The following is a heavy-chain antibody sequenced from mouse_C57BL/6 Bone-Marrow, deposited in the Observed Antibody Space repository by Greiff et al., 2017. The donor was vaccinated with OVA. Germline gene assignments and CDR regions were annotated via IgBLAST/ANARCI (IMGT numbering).Heavy chain of an antibody. V-gene: IGHV1-55*01. CDR1: GYTFTSYW. D-gene: IGHD2-1*01. J-gene: IGHJ4*01. CDR2: IYPGSGST. CDR3: ASGAIPIYYAYYYAMDY. Sequence: QVQLQQPGAELVKPGASVKMSCKASGYTFTSYWITWVKQRPGQGLEWIGDIYPGSGSTNYNEKFKSKATLTVDTSSSTAYMQLSSLTSEDSAVYYCASGAIPIYYAYYYAMDYWGQGTSVTVSS.